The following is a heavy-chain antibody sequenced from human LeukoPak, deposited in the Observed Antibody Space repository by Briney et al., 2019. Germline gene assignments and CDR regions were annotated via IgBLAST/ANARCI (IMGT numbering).Heavy chain of an antibody. CDR2: INTDGSST. J-gene: IGHJ4*02. CDR1: GFTFSSYP. CDR3: AKYGSGLLWFGELMYYFDY. Sequence: GGSLRLSCAASGFTFSSYPMNWVRQAPGKGLEWVSRINTDGSSTSYADSVKGRFTISRDNSKNTLYLQMNSLRAEDTAVYYCAKYGSGLLWFGELMYYFDYWGQGTLVTVSS. D-gene: IGHD3-10*01. V-gene: IGHV3-74*01.